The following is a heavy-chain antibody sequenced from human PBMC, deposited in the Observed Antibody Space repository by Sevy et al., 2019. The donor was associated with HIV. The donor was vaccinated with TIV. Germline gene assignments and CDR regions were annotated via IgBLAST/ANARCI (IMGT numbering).Heavy chain of an antibody. J-gene: IGHJ5*02. V-gene: IGHV1-2*06. CDR3: ARDPPGTKNWFDP. CDR2: INPNSGGT. Sequence: ASVKVSCKASGYTFTGYYMHWVRQAPGQGLEWMGRINPNSGGTNYEQKFQGRVTMTRETSISTAYMEQSRLRSDDTAVYYCARDPPGTKNWFDPWGQGTLVTVSS. CDR1: GYTFTGYY.